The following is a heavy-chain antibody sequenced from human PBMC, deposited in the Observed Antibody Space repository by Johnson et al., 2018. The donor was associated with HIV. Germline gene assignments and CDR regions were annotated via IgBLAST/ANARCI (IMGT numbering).Heavy chain of an antibody. D-gene: IGHD7-27*01. CDR1: GFTFSNYA. Sequence: QVQLVESGGGVVQPGRSLRLSCAASGFTFSNYAMHWVRQAPGKWLEWVAVISYDGNNKYYADSLKGRFTISRDNSKNTLYLQINSLRAEDTAVYYCARDFGLFLGKDDAFDIWGQGTMVTVSS. CDR3: ARDFGLFLGKDDAFDI. J-gene: IGHJ3*02. CDR2: ISYDGNNK. V-gene: IGHV3-30*04.